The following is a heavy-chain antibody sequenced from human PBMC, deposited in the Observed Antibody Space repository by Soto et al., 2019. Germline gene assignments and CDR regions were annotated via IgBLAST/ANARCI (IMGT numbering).Heavy chain of an antibody. V-gene: IGHV4-30-4*01. CDR1: GGSISSGDYY. CDR3: ARGTFDYGDYTCYFDY. CDR2: IYYSGST. J-gene: IGHJ4*02. Sequence: QVQLQESGPGLVKPSQTLSLTCTVSGGSISSGDYYWSWIRQPPGKGLEWIGYIYYSGSTYYNPSLKSRVTISVDTSKNQFSLKLSSVTAADTAVYYCARGTFDYGDYTCYFDYWGQGTLVTVSS. D-gene: IGHD4-17*01.